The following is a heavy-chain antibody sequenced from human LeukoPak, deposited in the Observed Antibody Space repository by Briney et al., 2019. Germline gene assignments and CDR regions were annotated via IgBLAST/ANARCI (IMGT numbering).Heavy chain of an antibody. D-gene: IGHD3-22*01. CDR3: ARAPYYYDSSGYYYPFDY. Sequence: GASVKVSCKASGYTFTNYGISWVRQAPGQGLEWMGWISAYNGNTNYAQKLKGRVTMTTDTPTSTAYMELRSLSSDDTAVFYCARAPYYYDSSGYYYPFDYWGQGTLVTVSS. CDR2: ISAYNGNT. V-gene: IGHV1-18*01. CDR1: GYTFTNYG. J-gene: IGHJ4*02.